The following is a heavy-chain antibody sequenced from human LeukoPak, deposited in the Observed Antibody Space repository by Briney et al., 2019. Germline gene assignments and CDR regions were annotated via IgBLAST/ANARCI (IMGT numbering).Heavy chain of an antibody. CDR2: IIPILGIA. CDR3: ARERYSGYDFQAPHTNWFDP. V-gene: IGHV1-69*04. CDR1: GGTFSSYA. Sequence: GSPVKLSCKASGGTFSSYAISWVRQAPGQGLEWMGRIIPILGIANYAQKFQGRLTTTTDKSTSTAYMELSSLRSEDTAVYYCARERYSGYDFQAPHTNWFDPWGQGILVTVSS. D-gene: IGHD5-12*01. J-gene: IGHJ5*02.